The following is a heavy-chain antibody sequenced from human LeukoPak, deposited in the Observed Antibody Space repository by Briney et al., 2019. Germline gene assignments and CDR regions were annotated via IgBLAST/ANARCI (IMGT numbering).Heavy chain of an antibody. Sequence: GASVKVSCKASGYTFTSYGISWVRQAPGQGLEWMGWISAYNGNTNYAQKLQGRVTMTIDTSTSTAYMELRSLRSDDTAVYYCARDDRIAAAGKGLDYWGQGTLVTVSS. CDR1: GYTFTSYG. CDR2: ISAYNGNT. CDR3: ARDDRIAAAGKGLDY. V-gene: IGHV1-18*01. D-gene: IGHD6-13*01. J-gene: IGHJ4*02.